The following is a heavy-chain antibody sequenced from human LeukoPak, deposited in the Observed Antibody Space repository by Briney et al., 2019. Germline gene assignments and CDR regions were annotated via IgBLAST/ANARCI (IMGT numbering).Heavy chain of an antibody. CDR2: ILSRGSTI. CDR3: AKGHYALAN. J-gene: IGHJ1*01. D-gene: IGHD3-16*01. Sequence: PGGSLRLSCEASGFTFSGYSMMWVRQAPGKGLEWISIILSRGSTIYYADSVKGRFTISRDNSKNSLYLQMNSLRVEDTAVYYCAKGHYALANWGQGTLVTVSS. CDR1: GFTFSGYS. V-gene: IGHV3-48*01.